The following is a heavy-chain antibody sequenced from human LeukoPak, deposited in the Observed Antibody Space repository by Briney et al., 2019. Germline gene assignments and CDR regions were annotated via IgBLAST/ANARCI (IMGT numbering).Heavy chain of an antibody. V-gene: IGHV1-2*02. CDR3: ARVSTSGYRDWLDP. CDR2: IYPKSGGT. CDR1: GYTFSDYY. Sequence: ASVKVSCKASGYTFSDYYIHWVRQAPGQGLEWMGWIYPKSGGTNSAQKFQGRVTMTRDTSISTAYMELSRLKFDDTAVYYCARVSTSGYRDWLDPWGQGTLVTVSS. J-gene: IGHJ5*02. D-gene: IGHD3-9*01.